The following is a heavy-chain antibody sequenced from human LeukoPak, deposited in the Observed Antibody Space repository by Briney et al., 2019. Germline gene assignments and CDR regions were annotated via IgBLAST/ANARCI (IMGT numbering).Heavy chain of an antibody. CDR1: GGSFSGYY. J-gene: IGHJ4*02. D-gene: IGHD4-17*01. CDR3: ARQIDPTVTTEYYFDY. Sequence: SETLSLTCAVYGGSFSGYYWSWIRQPPGKGLEWIGEINHSGSTNYNPSLKSRVTISVDTSKNQFSLKLSSVTAADTAVHYCARQIDPTVTTEYYFDYWGQGTLVTVSS. V-gene: IGHV4-34*01. CDR2: INHSGST.